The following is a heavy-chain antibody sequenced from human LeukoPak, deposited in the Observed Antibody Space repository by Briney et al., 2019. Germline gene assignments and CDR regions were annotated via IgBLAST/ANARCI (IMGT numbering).Heavy chain of an antibody. Sequence: GASVKVSCKASGGTFSSYAISWVRQAPGQGLEWMGRIIPIFGTANYAQKFQGRVTITTDESTSTAYMELSSLRSEDTAVYYCARVSDDSSTIGAFDIWGQGTMVTVSP. CDR2: IIPIFGTA. V-gene: IGHV1-69*05. J-gene: IGHJ3*02. D-gene: IGHD2-2*01. CDR3: ARVSDDSSTIGAFDI. CDR1: GGTFSSYA.